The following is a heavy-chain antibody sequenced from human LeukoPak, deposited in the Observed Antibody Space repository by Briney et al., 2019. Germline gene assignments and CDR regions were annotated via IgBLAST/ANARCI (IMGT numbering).Heavy chain of an antibody. V-gene: IGHV1-2*02. CDR1: GYTFSNYY. J-gene: IGHJ3*02. D-gene: IGHD6-13*01. CDR2: INPKNGGT. Sequence: ASVKVSCRTSGYTFSNYYMHWVRQAPGQGPEWMGWINPKNGGTDYAQRFQGRVTMTRDTSISTAYMELSGLRSDDTAVYYCARDGVYSTNFDAFDIWGQGTMVTVSS. CDR3: ARDGVYSTNFDAFDI.